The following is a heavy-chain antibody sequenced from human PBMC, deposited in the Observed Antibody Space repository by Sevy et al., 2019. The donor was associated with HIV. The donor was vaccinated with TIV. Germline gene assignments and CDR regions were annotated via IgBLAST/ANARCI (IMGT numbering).Heavy chain of an antibody. CDR3: AKEGYYYVRRSSDWFDP. CDR2: ICSDGSTR. V-gene: IGHV3-30*02. D-gene: IGHD3-10*02. J-gene: IGHJ5*02. CDR1: GFNFSPYA. Sequence: GGSLRLSCAASGFNFSPYAMHWVRQGPGKGLEWVATICSDGSTRSYVDSVKGRFSISRDNSKNTLYLQMNNLTPEDTAVFYCAKEGYYYVRRSSDWFDPWGHGTLVTVSS.